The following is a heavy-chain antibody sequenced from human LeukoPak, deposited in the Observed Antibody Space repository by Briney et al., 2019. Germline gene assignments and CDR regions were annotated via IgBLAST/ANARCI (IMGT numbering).Heavy chain of an antibody. CDR2: ISYDGSNK. J-gene: IGHJ4*02. CDR1: GFTFSSYG. Sequence: PGGSLRLSCAASGFTFSSYGMHWVRQAPGKGLEWVAVISYDGSNKYYADSVKGRFTISRDNSKNTLYLQMNSLRAEDTAVYYCAKDRLRYCSGGSCLLFDYWGQGTLVTVSS. D-gene: IGHD2-15*01. V-gene: IGHV3-30*18. CDR3: AKDRLRYCSGGSCLLFDY.